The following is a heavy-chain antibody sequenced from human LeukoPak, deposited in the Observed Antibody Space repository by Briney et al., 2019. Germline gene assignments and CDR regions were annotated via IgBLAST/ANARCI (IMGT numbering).Heavy chain of an antibody. D-gene: IGHD3-16*01. CDR1: GFTFSSYA. V-gene: IGHV3-30*04. CDR2: ISYDGSNK. Sequence: GGSLRLSCAASGFTFSSYAMHWVRQAPGKGLEWVAVISYDGSNKYYADSVKGRFTISRDNSKNTLYLQMNSLRAEDTAVYYCARDPGGGSFDYWGRGTLVTVSS. CDR3: ARDPGGGSFDY. J-gene: IGHJ4*02.